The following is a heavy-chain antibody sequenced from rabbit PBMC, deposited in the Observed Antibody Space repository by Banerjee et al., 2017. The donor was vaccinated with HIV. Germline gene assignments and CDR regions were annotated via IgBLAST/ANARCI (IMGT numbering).Heavy chain of an antibody. D-gene: IGHD1-1*01. J-gene: IGHJ3*01. CDR1: GIDFSNYYY. V-gene: IGHV1S43*01. CDR3: ARGYGVGSGYPTRLDL. CDR2: IYTSTGST. Sequence: QQQLEESGGGLVKPGGTLTLTCKASGIDFSNYYYMCWVRQAPGKGLELIACIYTSTGSTWYASGVNGRFTISRSTSLNTVDLKMTSLTAADTATYFCARGYGVGSGYPTRLDLWGPGTRVTVS.